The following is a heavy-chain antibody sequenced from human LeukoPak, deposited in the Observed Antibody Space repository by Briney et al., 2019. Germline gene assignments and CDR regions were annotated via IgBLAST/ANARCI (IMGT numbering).Heavy chain of an antibody. Sequence: PGGCLRLSRTASGFTFSSYAMNSVRQAPGKGLEWVSGIGAGGTFTYYADSVKGRFTISRDNSRNTLYLQMNSLRADDTAVYYCAKDLDDTTSGYYFDYWGQGTLVTASS. CDR1: GFTFSSYA. D-gene: IGHD1-1*01. CDR2: IGAGGTFT. CDR3: AKDLDDTTSGYYFDY. V-gene: IGHV3-23*01. J-gene: IGHJ4*02.